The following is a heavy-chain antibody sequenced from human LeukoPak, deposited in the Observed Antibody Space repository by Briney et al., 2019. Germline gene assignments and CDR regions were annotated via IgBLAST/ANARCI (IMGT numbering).Heavy chain of an antibody. Sequence: PSETLSLTCTVSGGSISSYYWSWIRQPPGKGLEWSGYIYYSGSTNYNPSLKSRVTISVDTSKNQFSLKLSSVTAADTAVYYCARDGYSSMVRGASPYYFDYWGQGTLVTVSS. J-gene: IGHJ4*02. CDR3: ARDGYSSMVRGASPYYFDY. D-gene: IGHD3-10*01. CDR2: IYYSGST. CDR1: GGSISSYY. V-gene: IGHV4-59*01.